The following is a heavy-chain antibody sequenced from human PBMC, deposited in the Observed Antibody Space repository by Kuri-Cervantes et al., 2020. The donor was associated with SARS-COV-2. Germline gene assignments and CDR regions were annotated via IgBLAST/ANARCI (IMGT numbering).Heavy chain of an antibody. CDR1: GYTFTSYG. D-gene: IGHD2-2*01. J-gene: IGHJ4*02. CDR3: ASEYSTTTFRPAGNSYNKYFDY. V-gene: IGHV1-18*01. CDR2: ISAYNGNT. Sequence: ASVKVSCKASGYTFTSYGISWVRQAPGQGLEWMGWISAYNGNTNYAQKLQGRVTMTTDTSTSTAYMELRSLRSDDTAIYYCASEYSTTTFRPAGNSYNKYFDYWGQGTQVTVSS.